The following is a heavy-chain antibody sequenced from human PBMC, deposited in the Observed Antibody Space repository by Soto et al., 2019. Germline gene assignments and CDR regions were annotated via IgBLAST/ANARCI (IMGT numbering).Heavy chain of an antibody. V-gene: IGHV3-74*01. CDR1: GFTFRSFW. CDR2: IDGDDGDETAT. CDR3: VRDSHGDY. Sequence: EVQLVESGGGLVQPGGSLRLSCTASGFTFRSFWMQWVRQDPGKGLEWVARIDGDDGDETATNYADSVQGRFLISRDNDKNTLHLQMSSLRAEDTAVYYCVRDSHGDYWGQGTLVTFSP. J-gene: IGHJ4*02.